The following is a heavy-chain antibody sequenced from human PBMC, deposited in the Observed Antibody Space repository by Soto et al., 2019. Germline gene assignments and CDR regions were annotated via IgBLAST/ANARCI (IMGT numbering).Heavy chain of an antibody. Sequence: QVQLVESGGGVVQPGRSLRLSCAASGFTFSSYGMHWVRQAPGKGLEWVAGIWYDGSNKYYADSVKGRFTISRDNSKNTLYLQMNSLRAEDTAVYYCARDLGEQWLGTLDCWGQGTLVTVSS. CDR1: GFTFSSYG. V-gene: IGHV3-33*01. J-gene: IGHJ4*02. D-gene: IGHD6-19*01. CDR3: ARDLGEQWLGTLDC. CDR2: IWYDGSNK.